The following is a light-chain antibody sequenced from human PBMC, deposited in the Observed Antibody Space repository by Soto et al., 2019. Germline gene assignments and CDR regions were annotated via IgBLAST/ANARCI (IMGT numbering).Light chain of an antibody. J-gene: IGLJ1*01. CDR3: QSYDSSLSRV. CDR1: SSNIVAGYD. V-gene: IGLV1-40*01. CDR2: GNK. Sequence: QSVLTQSPSVSGAPGQRVTISCTGSSSNIVAGYDVHWYQQLPGTAPKLLIYGNKNRPSGVPDRFSASKSGTSASLAIAGLQAEDEADYYCQSYDSSLSRVFGTGTQLTVL.